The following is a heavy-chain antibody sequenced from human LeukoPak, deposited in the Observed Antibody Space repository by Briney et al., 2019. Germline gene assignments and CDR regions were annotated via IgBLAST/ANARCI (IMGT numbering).Heavy chain of an antibody. V-gene: IGHV3-43*02. CDR3: AKNINYYFDY. Sequence: GGSLRLSCAASGFTFDDYVMHWVRQAPGKGLEWVSFISGDGGATYYADSVKGRFTISRDNSKNSLYLQMNSLRTEDTALYYCAKNINYYFDYWGQGTLVTVSS. J-gene: IGHJ4*02. CDR2: ISGDGGAT. CDR1: GFTFDDYV.